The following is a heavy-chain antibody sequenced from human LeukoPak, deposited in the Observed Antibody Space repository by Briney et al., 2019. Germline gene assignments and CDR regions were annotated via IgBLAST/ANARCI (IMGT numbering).Heavy chain of an antibody. J-gene: IGHJ5*02. D-gene: IGHD2-15*01. Sequence: PSETLSLTCTVSGGSISSYYWSWMRQPAGKGLVWTGRIYTSGSTNYNPSLKRRVTMSVDTSKNQFSLKLSSVTAADTAVYYCASGGYCSGGGCYYNWFDPWGQGTLVTVSS. CDR3: ASGGYCSGGGCYYNWFDP. CDR1: GGSISSYY. V-gene: IGHV4-4*07. CDR2: IYTSGST.